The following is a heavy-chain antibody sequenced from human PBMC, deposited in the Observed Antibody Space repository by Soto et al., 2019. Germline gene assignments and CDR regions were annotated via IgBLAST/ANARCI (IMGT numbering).Heavy chain of an antibody. Sequence: ASVKVSCKASGYTFTSYGISWVRQAPGQALEGMGWISAYNGNPNYAQKLQGRVTMTTDTSTSTAYMERRSLRSDDTAVYYCAGTYRDYIFAGGYFQHWGQGTLVTVSS. CDR1: GYTFTSYG. CDR2: ISAYNGNP. J-gene: IGHJ1*01. D-gene: IGHD4-17*01. CDR3: AGTYRDYIFAGGYFQH. V-gene: IGHV1-18*01.